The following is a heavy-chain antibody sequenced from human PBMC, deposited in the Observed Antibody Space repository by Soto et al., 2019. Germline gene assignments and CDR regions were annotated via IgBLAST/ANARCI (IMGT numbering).Heavy chain of an antibody. Sequence: QVQVVQSGAEVKKHAPSVKVSWKASGYTFTSYGISWVRDAPGQGLEWMGWVSAYNGNTNYTQKLHGRVTMTTDTATNTANMERRSLRSADSAMYYCGGSLIAAACYYCRDVWDPGPTITVSS. CDR1: GYTFTSYG. V-gene: IGHV1-18*01. J-gene: IGHJ6*02. CDR2: VSAYNGNT. D-gene: IGHD6-13*01. CDR3: GGSLIAAACYYCRDV.